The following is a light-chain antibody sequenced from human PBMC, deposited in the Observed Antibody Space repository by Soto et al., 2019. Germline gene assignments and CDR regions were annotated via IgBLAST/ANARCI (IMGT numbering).Light chain of an antibody. CDR2: GAS. V-gene: IGKV3-20*01. CDR3: QQYNNWPQWT. J-gene: IGKJ1*01. Sequence: EIVLTQSPGTLSLSPGERATLSCRASQSVSSSYLAWYQQKPGQAPRLLMYGASSRATGIPERFSGSGSGTDFTLTISRLEPEDFAVYYCQQYNNWPQWTFGQGTKVDIK. CDR1: QSVSSSY.